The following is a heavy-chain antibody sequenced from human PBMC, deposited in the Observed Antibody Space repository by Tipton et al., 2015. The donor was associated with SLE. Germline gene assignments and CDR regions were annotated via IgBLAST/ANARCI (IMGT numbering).Heavy chain of an antibody. CDR1: GDSISSTSYF. V-gene: IGHV4-39*01. D-gene: IGHD3-10*01. CDR2: ISYSGIT. J-gene: IGHJ4*02. CDR3: ARVSPVLLGSFGDFDQ. Sequence: TLSLTCSVSGDSISSTSYFWAWIRQPPGKGLEWIGTISYSGITYYNPSLRSRGTLSVDTSKNQFSLKLSSVTAADTAVYYCARVSPVLLGSFGDFDQWGQGTLVTVSS.